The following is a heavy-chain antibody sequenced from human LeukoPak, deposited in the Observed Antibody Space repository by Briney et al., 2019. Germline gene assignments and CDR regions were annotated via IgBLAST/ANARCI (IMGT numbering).Heavy chain of an antibody. CDR1: VYTFTRYG. CDR3: ARDTPGDGYNRGDY. CDR2: IRAYNGNT. Sequence: ASVKVSCKASVYTFTRYGFSWVRQAPRQGLEGMGGIRAYNGNTRYAQNLQGRVTMTTDSSSSTTYMELRNLRSDDTAVYFCARDTPGDGYNRGDYWGQGTLVTVSS. D-gene: IGHD5-24*01. V-gene: IGHV1-18*01. J-gene: IGHJ4*02.